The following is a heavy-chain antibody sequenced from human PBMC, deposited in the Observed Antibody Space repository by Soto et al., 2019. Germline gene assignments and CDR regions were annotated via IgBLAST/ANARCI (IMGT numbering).Heavy chain of an antibody. D-gene: IGHD3-10*01. Sequence: SETLSLTCVVSGGSISRGDFSWTWIRQPPGKGLEWVGYIYRSGFTYYNPSLKSPVSISLDKSKNQFSLNLTSVTAADTAVYYCARGKTNYFFDLWGQGHLVTVSS. V-gene: IGHV4-30-2*01. CDR3: ARGKTNYFFDL. CDR1: GGSISRGDFS. J-gene: IGHJ4*02. CDR2: IYRSGFT.